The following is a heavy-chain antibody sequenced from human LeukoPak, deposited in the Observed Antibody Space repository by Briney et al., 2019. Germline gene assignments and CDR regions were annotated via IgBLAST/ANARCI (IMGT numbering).Heavy chain of an antibody. CDR2: INHSGST. CDR1: GGSFSGYY. V-gene: IGHV4-34*01. D-gene: IGHD5-24*01. J-gene: IGHJ4*02. CDR3: ARREGSSNKMATFDY. Sequence: SETLSLTCAVYGGSFSGYYWSWIRQPPGKGLEWIGEINHSGSTNYNPSLKSRVTISVDTSKNQFSLKLSSVTAADTAVYYCARREGSSNKMATFDYWGQGTLVTVSS.